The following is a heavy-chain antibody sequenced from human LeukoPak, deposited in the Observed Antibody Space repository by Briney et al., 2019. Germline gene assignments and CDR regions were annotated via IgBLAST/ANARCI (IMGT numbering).Heavy chain of an antibody. Sequence: PSETLSLTCAVSGGSITTTNWWSWVRQPPGKGLEWIGEFHLNGATNYNPSLESRFSMSIDKSNNHLSLEVTSVTAADTAMYYCTRESGAFSPFGFWGQGTLVTVSS. CDR1: GGSITTTNW. CDR2: FHLNGAT. D-gene: IGHD1-26*01. J-gene: IGHJ4*02. V-gene: IGHV4-4*02. CDR3: TRESGAFSPFGF.